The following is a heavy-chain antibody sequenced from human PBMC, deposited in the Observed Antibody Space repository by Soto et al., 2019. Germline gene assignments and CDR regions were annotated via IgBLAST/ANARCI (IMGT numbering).Heavy chain of an antibody. Sequence: EVQLLESGGGLVQPGGSLRISCAASGFTFSSFAMSWVRQAPGKGLEWVSVISDSGGSTYYADSVRGRFTISRDNSKSTLFLQMNSLRGDDTAIYYCAKPISGYYAPSDHWGQGTLVTVSS. CDR3: AKPISGYYAPSDH. CDR2: ISDSGGST. V-gene: IGHV3-23*01. J-gene: IGHJ4*02. CDR1: GFTFSSFA. D-gene: IGHD3-22*01.